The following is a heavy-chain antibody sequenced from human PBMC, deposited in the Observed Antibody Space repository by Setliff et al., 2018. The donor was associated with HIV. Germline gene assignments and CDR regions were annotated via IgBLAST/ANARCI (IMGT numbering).Heavy chain of an antibody. V-gene: IGHV1-69-2*01. CDR2: VNPEDGET. CDR3: ARSGGGWYNWFDP. J-gene: IGHJ5*02. CDR1: GYFFSEFY. D-gene: IGHD3-16*01. Sequence: ASVKVSCKTSGYFFSEFYIHWVKQAPGKGLEWVGRVNPEDGETMYAEKFQGRVTITADTSRDTASMELSSLRFDDPAVYYCARSGGGWYNWFDPWGQGTPVTVSS.